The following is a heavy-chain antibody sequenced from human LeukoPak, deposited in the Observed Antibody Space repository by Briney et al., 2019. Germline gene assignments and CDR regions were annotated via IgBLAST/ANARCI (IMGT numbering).Heavy chain of an antibody. Sequence: VSVKVSCKVSGYTLTELSMHWVRQAPGKGLEWMGGFDPEDGETIYAQKFQGRVTMTEDTSTDTAYMELSSLRSEDTAVYYCATDPRIVGATILEFDAWGQGTLVTVSS. D-gene: IGHD1-26*01. CDR2: FDPEDGET. CDR1: GYTLTELS. CDR3: ATDPRIVGATILEFDA. V-gene: IGHV1-24*01. J-gene: IGHJ5*02.